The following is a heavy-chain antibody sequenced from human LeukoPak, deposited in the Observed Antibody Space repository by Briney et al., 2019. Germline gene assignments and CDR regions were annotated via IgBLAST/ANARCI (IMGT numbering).Heavy chain of an antibody. J-gene: IGHJ4*02. CDR2: IRYTGST. CDR3: ARHVAPYMDYFDY. D-gene: IGHD3-16*01. CDR1: GGSISGYY. V-gene: IGHV4-59*08. Sequence: SETLSLTCTVSGGSISGYYWTWIRQSPGKRPEWLAYIRYTGSTNYNPSLKRRVTISVDTSKNQFSLTLSSVTAADTAVYYCARHVAPYMDYFDYWRPGPLVTVSP.